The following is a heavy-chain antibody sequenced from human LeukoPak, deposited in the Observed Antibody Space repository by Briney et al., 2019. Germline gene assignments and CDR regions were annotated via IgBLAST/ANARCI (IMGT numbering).Heavy chain of an antibody. Sequence: GGSLKLSCAASGFTVSSNYMSWVRQAPGKGLEWVSVIYSGGSTYYADSVKGRFTISRDNSKNTLYLQMNSLRAEDTAVYYCARTRTPWFGRPYYFDYWGQGTLVTVSS. CDR1: GFTVSSNY. CDR2: IYSGGST. J-gene: IGHJ4*02. D-gene: IGHD3-10*01. CDR3: ARTRTPWFGRPYYFDY. V-gene: IGHV3-53*01.